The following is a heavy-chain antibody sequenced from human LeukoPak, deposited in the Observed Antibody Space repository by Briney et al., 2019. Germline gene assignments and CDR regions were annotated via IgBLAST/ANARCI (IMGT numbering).Heavy chain of an antibody. CDR3: AKDLDGTIVVVPAAIVGFDY. J-gene: IGHJ4*02. Sequence: GGSLRLSCAASGFTFSSYGMHWVRQAPGKGLEWVAVISYDGSNKYYADSVKGRFTISRDNSKNTLYLQMNSLRAEDTAVYYCAKDLDGTIVVVPAAIVGFDYWGQGTLVTVSS. CDR1: GFTFSSYG. D-gene: IGHD2-2*01. V-gene: IGHV3-30*18. CDR2: ISYDGSNK.